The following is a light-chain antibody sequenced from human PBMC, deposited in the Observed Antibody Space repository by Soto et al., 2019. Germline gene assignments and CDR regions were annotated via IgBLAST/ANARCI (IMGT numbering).Light chain of an antibody. CDR1: QNIRGY. V-gene: IGKV1-39*01. Sequence: DIQMAQSPPSLSESIGDRVSITCRASQNIRGYLNWYQHKPGKAPKLLIYAASSLQTGVPSRFGGSGSGTDFTLTISSLQPEDFATYYCQQTYSPRITFGQGTRLDIK. J-gene: IGKJ5*01. CDR3: QQTYSPRIT. CDR2: AAS.